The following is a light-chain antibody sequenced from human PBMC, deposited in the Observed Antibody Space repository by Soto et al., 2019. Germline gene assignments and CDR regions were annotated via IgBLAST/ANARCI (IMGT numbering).Light chain of an antibody. V-gene: IGKV1-6*01. J-gene: IGKJ2*01. CDR2: AAS. CDR3: LQDYNYPPT. Sequence: AIQMTQSPSSLSASVGDRVTITCRASQGIRFDLAWYQQKPGRAPELLIYAASTLQSGVPSRFSGSGSATDFTLTISSLQPEDFATYFCLQDYNYPPTFCQGTKLEIK. CDR1: QGIRFD.